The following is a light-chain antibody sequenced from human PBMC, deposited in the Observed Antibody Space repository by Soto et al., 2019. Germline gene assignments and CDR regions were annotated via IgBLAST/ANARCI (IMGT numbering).Light chain of an antibody. Sequence: QSVLTQPASVSGSPGQSITISCTGTSSDVGGYNYVSWYQQHPGKAPKLMIYDVSNWPSGVSNRFSGSKSGNTASLTISGLQAEDEADYYCTSYTSSSTPGVFGTGTNVTVL. CDR2: DVS. CDR3: TSYTSSSTPGV. J-gene: IGLJ1*01. CDR1: SSDVGGYNY. V-gene: IGLV2-14*01.